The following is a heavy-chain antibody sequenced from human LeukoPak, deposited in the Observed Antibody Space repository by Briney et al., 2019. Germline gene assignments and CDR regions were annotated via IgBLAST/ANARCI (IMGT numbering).Heavy chain of an antibody. Sequence: GSLRLSCAASGVTLSNTWMSWVRQAPGQGLEWVGLIKSKTNDGTTDYTAPVKGRFTISRDDSKNTVYLQMNSLQTDDTAVYYCVGGGFLGYWGQGTLVTVSS. D-gene: IGHD3-16*01. CDR3: VGGGFLGY. V-gene: IGHV3-15*01. CDR1: GVTLSNTW. CDR2: IKSKTNDGTT. J-gene: IGHJ4*02.